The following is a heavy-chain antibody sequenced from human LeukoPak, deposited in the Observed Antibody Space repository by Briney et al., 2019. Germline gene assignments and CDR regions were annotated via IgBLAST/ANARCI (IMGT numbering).Heavy chain of an antibody. CDR1: GGSISSYY. J-gene: IGHJ4*02. Sequence: SETLSLTCTVSGGSISSYYWSWIRQPAGKGLEWIGRIYTSGSTNYNASLKSRVSMSEDTSKNQFSLKLSSVTAADTAVFYCARENSGSYREFDYWGQGTLVTVTS. CDR2: IYTSGST. CDR3: ARENSGSYREFDY. V-gene: IGHV4-4*07. D-gene: IGHD1-26*01.